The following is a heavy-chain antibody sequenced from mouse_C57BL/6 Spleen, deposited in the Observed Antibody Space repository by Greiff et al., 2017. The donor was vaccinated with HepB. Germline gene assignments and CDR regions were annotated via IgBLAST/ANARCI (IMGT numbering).Heavy chain of an antibody. J-gene: IGHJ1*03. CDR1: GYTFTSYW. D-gene: IGHD2-5*01. V-gene: IGHV1-64*01. CDR2: IHPNSGST. CDR3: ARGGYSTWYFDV. Sequence: VQLQQPGAELVKPGASVKLSCKASGYTFTSYWMHWVKQRPGQGLEWIGMIHPNSGSTNYNEKFKSKATLTVDKSSSTAYMQLSSLTSEDSAVYYCARGGYSTWYFDVWGTGTTVTVSS.